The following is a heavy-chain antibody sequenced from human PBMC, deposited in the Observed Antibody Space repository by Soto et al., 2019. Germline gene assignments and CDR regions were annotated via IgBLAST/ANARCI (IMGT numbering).Heavy chain of an antibody. CDR1: GGSFSGYY. CDR3: ARDKITGLFDY. V-gene: IGHV4-34*01. D-gene: IGHD2-8*02. CDR2: INHSGST. J-gene: IGHJ4*02. Sequence: QVQLQQWGAGLLKPSETLSLTYAVYGGSFSGYYWTWIRQPPGTGLEWIGEINHSGSTNYNPSLKNRVTISVDTSKNQFSLKLTSVTAADTAVYYCARDKITGLFDYWGQGTLVTVSS.